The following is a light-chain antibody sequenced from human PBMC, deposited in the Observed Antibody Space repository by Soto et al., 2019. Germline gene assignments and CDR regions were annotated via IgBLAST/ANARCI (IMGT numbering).Light chain of an antibody. V-gene: IGLV3-21*02. CDR2: DDT. CDR3: QVWDTSRDQAV. Sequence: SYELTQPPPVSVAPGQTARFTCGGNNIGSKNVHWYQQRPGQAPVLVVYDDTDRPSGIPERFSGSNSGNTATLTISRVEAGDEADYYCQVWDTSRDQAVFGGGTKVPS. CDR1: NIGSKN. J-gene: IGLJ2*01.